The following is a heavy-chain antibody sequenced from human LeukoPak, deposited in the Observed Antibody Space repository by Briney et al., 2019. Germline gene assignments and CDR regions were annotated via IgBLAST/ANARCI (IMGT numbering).Heavy chain of an antibody. CDR3: AKHDYVWGSYRPDY. V-gene: IGHV3-23*01. D-gene: IGHD3-16*02. Sequence: PGGSLRLSCAASGFTFSSYAMSWVRQAPGKGLEWVSAISGSGGSTYYADSVKGRFTISRDNSKNTLYLQMNSLRAEDTAVYYCAKHDYVWGSYRPDYWGQGTLVTVSS. J-gene: IGHJ4*02. CDR1: GFTFSSYA. CDR2: ISGSGGST.